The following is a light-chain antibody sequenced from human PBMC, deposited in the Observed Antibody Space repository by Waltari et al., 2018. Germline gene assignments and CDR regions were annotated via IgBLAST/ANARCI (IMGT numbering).Light chain of an antibody. CDR1: QSVSSD. CDR3: QQYNNWPPLT. J-gene: IGKJ4*01. CDR2: EAS. Sequence: EILMTQSPGTLSVSPGERATLSCRASQSVSSDLAWYQQKPGQAPRLLIYEASTRATGIPDRFSGRGSGTEVTFTISSLQPEDFGLYYCQQYNNWPPLTFGGGTKVEIK. V-gene: IGKV3-15*01.